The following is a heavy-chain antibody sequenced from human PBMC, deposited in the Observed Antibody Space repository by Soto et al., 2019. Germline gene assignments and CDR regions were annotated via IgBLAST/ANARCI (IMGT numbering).Heavy chain of an antibody. CDR3: AKGTLQEQLFDY. D-gene: IGHD6-13*01. Sequence: EVQLLESGGGLVQPGGSLRLSCAASGFTFSSYAMSWVRQAPGKGLEWVSAISGSGGSTYYADSVKGRFTISRDNSKNTLYLQMKSLRAEDTAVYYCAKGTLQEQLFDYWGQGTLVTVSS. J-gene: IGHJ4*02. CDR2: ISGSGGST. CDR1: GFTFSSYA. V-gene: IGHV3-23*01.